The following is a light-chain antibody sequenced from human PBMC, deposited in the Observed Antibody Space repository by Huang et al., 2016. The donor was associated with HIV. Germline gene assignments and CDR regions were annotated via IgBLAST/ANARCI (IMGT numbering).Light chain of an antibody. Sequence: EIVMTQSPATLSVSPGERATLSCRASQSISSNLAWYQQKPGQAPSPLIYGASIRATGIPDRFSGSVSGTEFTFTISSLQSEDFAVYYCLQYNNWPQTFGQGTKLEIK. J-gene: IGKJ2*01. CDR2: GAS. CDR3: LQYNNWPQT. V-gene: IGKV3D-15*01. CDR1: QSISSN.